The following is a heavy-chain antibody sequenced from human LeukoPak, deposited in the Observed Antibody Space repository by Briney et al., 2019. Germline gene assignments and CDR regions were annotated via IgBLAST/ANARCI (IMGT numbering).Heavy chain of an antibody. CDR1: GYSISSGYY. D-gene: IGHD3-10*01. V-gene: IGHV4-38-2*02. J-gene: IGHJ4*02. Sequence: SETLSLTCTVSGYSISSGYYWGWIRQPPGKGLEWIGSIYHSGSTYYNPSLKSRVTISVDTSKNQFSLKLSSVTAADTAVYYCARAAYGSGSYYLENWGQGTLVTVSS. CDR3: ARAAYGSGSYYLEN. CDR2: IYHSGST.